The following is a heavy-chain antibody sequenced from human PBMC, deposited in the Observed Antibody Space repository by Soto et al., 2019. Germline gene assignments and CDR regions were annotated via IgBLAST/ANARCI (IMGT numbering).Heavy chain of an antibody. J-gene: IGHJ4*02. CDR2: INHSENT. CDR1: GGSLSGYY. Sequence: PSETLSLTCAVYGGSLSGYYWSWIRQPPGKALEWIGEINHSENTNYNPSLKSRVTISVDTSKNQLLLNLSSVTAADTAMYYCARHHVRGRTIAGAAEFWGQGTLVTVSS. D-gene: IGHD1-26*01. CDR3: ARHHVRGRTIAGAAEF. V-gene: IGHV4-34*01.